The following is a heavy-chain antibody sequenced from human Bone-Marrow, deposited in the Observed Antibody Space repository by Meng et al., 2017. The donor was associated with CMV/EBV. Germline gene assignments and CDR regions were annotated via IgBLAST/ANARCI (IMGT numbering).Heavy chain of an antibody. CDR1: GYSFTSYW. Sequence: KVSCKGSGYSFTSYWIGWVRQMPGKGLEWMGIIYPGDSDTRYSPSFQGQVIISADKSISTAYLQWSSLKASDTAVYYCARDLVYCSSTSCRSYGMDVWGQGTTVTVSS. CDR2: IYPGDSDT. D-gene: IGHD2-2*01. V-gene: IGHV5-51*01. J-gene: IGHJ6*02. CDR3: ARDLVYCSSTSCRSYGMDV.